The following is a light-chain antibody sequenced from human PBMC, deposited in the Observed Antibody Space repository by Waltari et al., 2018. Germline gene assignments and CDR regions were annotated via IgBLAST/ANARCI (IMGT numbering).Light chain of an antibody. CDR3: LHDYNYPRT. CDR1: QGIRND. Sequence: AILMTQFPSSLSASVGDRVTITCRASQGIRNDLGWYQQKPGKAPKLPIYTASTLQSGVPSRFSGTGSGTDFTLTISSLQPEDFATYYCLHDYNYPRTFGQGTKVEIK. V-gene: IGKV1-6*01. CDR2: TAS. J-gene: IGKJ1*01.